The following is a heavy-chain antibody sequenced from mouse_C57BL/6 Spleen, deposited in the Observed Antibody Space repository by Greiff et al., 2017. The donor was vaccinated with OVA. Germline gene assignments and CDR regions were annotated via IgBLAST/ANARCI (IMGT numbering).Heavy chain of an antibody. CDR3: ARPYGSSPGWFAY. D-gene: IGHD1-1*01. Sequence: EVQRVESGGGLVKPGGSLKLSCAASGFTFSSYTMSWVRQTPEKRLEWVATISGGGGNTYYPDSVKGRFTISRDNAKNTLYLQMSSLRSEDTALYYCARPYGSSPGWFAYWGQGTLVTVSA. CDR1: GFTFSSYT. V-gene: IGHV5-9*01. J-gene: IGHJ3*01. CDR2: ISGGGGNT.